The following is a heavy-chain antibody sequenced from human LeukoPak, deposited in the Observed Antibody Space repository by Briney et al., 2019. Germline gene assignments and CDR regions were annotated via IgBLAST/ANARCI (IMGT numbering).Heavy chain of an antibody. Sequence: ASETLSLTCAVSGGSISSGGYSWSWIRQPPGNGLEWIGYIYHSGSTYYNPSLKSRVTISVDRSKNQFSLKLSSVTAADTAVYYCARVKGAVAFFPFDYWGQGTLVTVSS. CDR2: IYHSGST. D-gene: IGHD6-19*01. V-gene: IGHV4-30-2*01. J-gene: IGHJ4*02. CDR3: ARVKGAVAFFPFDY. CDR1: GGSISSGGYS.